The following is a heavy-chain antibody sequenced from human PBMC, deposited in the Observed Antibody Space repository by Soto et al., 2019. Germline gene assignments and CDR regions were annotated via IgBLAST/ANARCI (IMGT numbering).Heavy chain of an antibody. Sequence: EVQLVESGGGLVKPRGSLRLSCAASGFTFSSYSMNWVRQAPGKGLEWVSSISSSSSYIYYADSVKGRFTISRDNAKNSLYLQMNSLRAEDTAVYYCARGRNLWGFGELLPNYYHGMDVWGQGTTVTVSS. V-gene: IGHV3-21*01. J-gene: IGHJ6*02. D-gene: IGHD3-10*01. CDR2: ISSSSSYI. CDR3: ARGRNLWGFGELLPNYYHGMDV. CDR1: GFTFSSYS.